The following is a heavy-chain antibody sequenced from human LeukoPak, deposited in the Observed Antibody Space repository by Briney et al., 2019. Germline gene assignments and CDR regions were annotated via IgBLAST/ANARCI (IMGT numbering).Heavy chain of an antibody. CDR2: IYYSGST. CDR3: ARLGRYCSSTSCSEYYYYGMDV. V-gene: IGHV4-59*01. CDR1: GGSISSYY. D-gene: IGHD2-2*01. Sequence: SETLSLTCTVSGGSISSYYWSWIWQPPGKGLEWIGYIYYSGSTNYNPSLKSRVTISVDTSKNQFSLKLSSVTAADTAVYYCARLGRYCSSTSCSEYYYYGMDVWGQGTTVTVSS. J-gene: IGHJ6*02.